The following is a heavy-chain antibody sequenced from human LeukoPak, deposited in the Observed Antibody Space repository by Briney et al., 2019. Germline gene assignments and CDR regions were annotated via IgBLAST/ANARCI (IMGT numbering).Heavy chain of an antibody. D-gene: IGHD1-26*01. J-gene: IGHJ4*02. CDR1: GFTFSSYS. V-gene: IGHV3-21*01. Sequence: GGSLRLSCAASGFTFSSYSMNWVRQAPGKGLEWVSSISSSSSYIYYADSVKGRFTISRDNAKNSLYLQMNSPRAEDTAVYYCARDHGGATRGLDYWGQGTLVTVSS. CDR3: ARDHGGATRGLDY. CDR2: ISSSSSYI.